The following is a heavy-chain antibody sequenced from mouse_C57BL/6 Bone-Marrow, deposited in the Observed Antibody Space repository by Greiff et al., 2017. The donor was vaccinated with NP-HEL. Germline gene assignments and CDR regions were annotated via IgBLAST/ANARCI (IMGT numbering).Heavy chain of an antibody. V-gene: IGHV1-81*01. CDR3: ARWFYGKGGYFDV. J-gene: IGHJ1*03. CDR2: IYPRSGNT. CDR1: GYTFTSYG. Sequence: QVQLKESGAELARPGASVKLSCKASGYTFTSYGISWVKQRTGQGLEWIGEIYPRSGNTYYNEKFKGKATLTADKSSSTAYMELRSLTSEDSAVYFCARWFYGKGGYFDVWGTGTTVTVSS. D-gene: IGHD2-1*01.